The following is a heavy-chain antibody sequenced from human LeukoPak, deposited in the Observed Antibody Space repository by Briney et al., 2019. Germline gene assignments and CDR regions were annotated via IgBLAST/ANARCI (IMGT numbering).Heavy chain of an antibody. CDR3: ARHPSCTTVTHCSFDY. CDR1: GGSLSNSNYY. Sequence: PSETLSLTCTVSGGSLSNSNYYWGWIRRPPGRGLEWIGSIHYSGSTNYNPSLKSRVTISVDTSKNRFSLKLYSVTAADTAVYSCARHPSCTTVTHCSFDYWGQGTLVTVSS. V-gene: IGHV4-39*01. D-gene: IGHD4-11*01. J-gene: IGHJ4*02. CDR2: IHYSGST.